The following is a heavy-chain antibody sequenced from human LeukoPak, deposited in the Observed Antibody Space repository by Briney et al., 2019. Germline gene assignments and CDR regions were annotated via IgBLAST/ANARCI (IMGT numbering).Heavy chain of an antibody. CDR3: ASSLPYSGSYY. Sequence: GESLKISCKSSGYSFTRYWIGWVRQMPGKGLEWMGIIYPGDSDTRYSPSFQGQVTISADKSISTAYLQWSSLKASDTAMYYCASSLPYSGSYYWGQGTLVTVSS. J-gene: IGHJ4*02. CDR1: GYSFTRYW. V-gene: IGHV5-51*01. D-gene: IGHD1-26*01. CDR2: IYPGDSDT.